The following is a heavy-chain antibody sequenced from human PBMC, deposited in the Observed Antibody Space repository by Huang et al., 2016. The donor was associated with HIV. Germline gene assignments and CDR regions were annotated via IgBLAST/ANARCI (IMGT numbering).Heavy chain of an antibody. Sequence: QVQLQQWGAGLLKPSETLSLTCAVYGGSFSGYFWSWIRQPPGKGLEGIGEINHSGSTNHNPSLKSRVTISVDTSKNQFSLRLSSVTAADTAVYYCARGAARYFDRGGTRYYGMDVWGQGTTVTVSS. V-gene: IGHV4-34*01. J-gene: IGHJ6*02. CDR3: ARGAARYFDRGGTRYYGMDV. CDR2: INHSGST. D-gene: IGHD3-9*01. CDR1: GGSFSGYF.